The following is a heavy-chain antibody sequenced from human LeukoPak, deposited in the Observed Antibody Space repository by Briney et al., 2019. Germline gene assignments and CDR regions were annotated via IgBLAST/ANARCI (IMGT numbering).Heavy chain of an antibody. Sequence: GGSLRLSCAASGFTFTNYAMNWVRQAPGKGLEWVSGMSGGGDATYYADSVKGRFTISRDNSKNTPYLQMNSLRGGDTAVYYCAKDRGHYYHYYGMDVWGQGTTVTVSS. D-gene: IGHD3-16*01. CDR1: GFTFTNYA. CDR3: AKDRGHYYHYYGMDV. V-gene: IGHV3-23*01. J-gene: IGHJ6*02. CDR2: MSGGGDAT.